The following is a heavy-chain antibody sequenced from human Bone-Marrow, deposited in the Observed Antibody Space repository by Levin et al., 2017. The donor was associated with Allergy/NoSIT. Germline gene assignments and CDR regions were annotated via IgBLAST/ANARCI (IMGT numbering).Heavy chain of an antibody. V-gene: IGHV3-23*01. Sequence: GASVKVSCAASGLTFSNYAMTWVRQAPGKGLEWVSSISGSDGSTYLADSVKRRFTISRDNSKNTVYLHMNRLRGEDTAVYYCANHMAGSLETATTRDGFDFWGLGTVVTVSS. D-gene: IGHD5-24*01. CDR3: ANHMAGSLETATTRDGFDF. J-gene: IGHJ3*01. CDR2: ISGSDGST. CDR1: GLTFSNYA.